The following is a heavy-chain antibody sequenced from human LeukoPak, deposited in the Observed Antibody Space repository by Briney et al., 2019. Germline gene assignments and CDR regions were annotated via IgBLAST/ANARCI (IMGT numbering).Heavy chain of an antibody. V-gene: IGHV1-18*01. CDR1: GYTFTSYG. J-gene: IGHJ4*02. D-gene: IGHD6-13*01. CDR3: ARDRGIAAAGTDY. CDR2: ISAYNGNT. Sequence: ASVKVSCKASGYTFTSYGISWVRQAPGQGLEWMGWISAYNGNTNYAQKFQGRVTITADKSTSTAYMELSSLRSEDTAVYYCARDRGIAAAGTDYWGQGTLVTVSS.